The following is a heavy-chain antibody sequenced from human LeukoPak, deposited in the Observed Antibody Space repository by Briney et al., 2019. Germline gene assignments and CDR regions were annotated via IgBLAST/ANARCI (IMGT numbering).Heavy chain of an antibody. CDR2: ITGSGGST. D-gene: IGHD1-26*01. CDR3: ARGGVYIGSFFDY. V-gene: IGHV3-23*01. CDR1: GFTFTSYA. J-gene: IGHJ4*02. Sequence: GGSLRLSCAASGFTFTSYAMSWVRQARGKGLEGVSAITGSGGSTYYADSVKGRFTISRDNSKNTLYLQINSLTVDDAALYYCARGGVYIGSFFDYWGQGTLVTVSS.